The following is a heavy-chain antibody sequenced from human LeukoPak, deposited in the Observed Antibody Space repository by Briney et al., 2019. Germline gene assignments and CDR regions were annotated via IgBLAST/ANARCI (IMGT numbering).Heavy chain of an antibody. J-gene: IGHJ5*02. CDR3: ARGPIVVVVAASGSWFDP. CDR2: IYTSGST. D-gene: IGHD2-15*01. Sequence: PSETLSLTCTVSGGSISSGSYYWSWIRQPAGKRLEWIGRIYTSGSTDYNPSLRSRVTISVDPSKNQFSLKLSSVTAADTAVYYCARGPIVVVVAASGSWFDPWGQGTLVTVSS. V-gene: IGHV4-61*02. CDR1: GGSISSGSYY.